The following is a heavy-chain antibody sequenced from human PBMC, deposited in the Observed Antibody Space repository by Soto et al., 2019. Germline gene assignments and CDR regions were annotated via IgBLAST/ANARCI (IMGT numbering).Heavy chain of an antibody. CDR3: ARSPKTGYYYYYMDV. CDR1: GDSLSSNSAA. V-gene: IGHV6-1*01. J-gene: IGHJ6*03. Sequence: SQTLSLTCAISGDSLSSNSAAWNWIRQSPSRGLEWLGRTYYRSRWYTDYAVSVKSRITINRDTSKNQFSLQMNSVTPEDTAVYYCARSPKTGYYYYYMDVWGKGNTVTVSS. D-gene: IGHD3-9*01. CDR2: TYYRSRWYT.